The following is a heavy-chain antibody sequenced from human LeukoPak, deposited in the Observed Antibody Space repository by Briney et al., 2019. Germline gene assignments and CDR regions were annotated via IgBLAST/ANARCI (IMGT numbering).Heavy chain of an antibody. V-gene: IGHV4-59*01. CDR2: IYYSGST. J-gene: IGHJ4*02. Sequence: SETLSLTCAVYGGSFSSYYWSWIRQPPGKGLEWIGYIYYSGSTNYNPSLKSRVTISVDTSKNQFSLKLSSVTAADTAVYYCARVWSYYDSSGPVFDYWGQGTLVTVSS. CDR3: ARVWSYYDSSGPVFDY. D-gene: IGHD3-22*01. CDR1: GGSFSSYY.